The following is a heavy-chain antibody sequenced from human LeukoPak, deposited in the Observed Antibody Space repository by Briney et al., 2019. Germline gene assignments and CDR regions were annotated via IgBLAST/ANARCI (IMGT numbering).Heavy chain of an antibody. D-gene: IGHD2-15*01. CDR1: GFTFSNYA. CDR3: ARQEVVEDTFDI. CDR2: ISGGFGST. Sequence: GGSLRLSCAASGFTFSNYAMSWVRQAPGMGLEWVSAISGGFGSTYYADSVKGRFTISRDNSQNTLYLQMNSLRAEDTAVYYCARQEVVEDTFDIWGQGTMVTVSS. V-gene: IGHV3-23*01. J-gene: IGHJ3*02.